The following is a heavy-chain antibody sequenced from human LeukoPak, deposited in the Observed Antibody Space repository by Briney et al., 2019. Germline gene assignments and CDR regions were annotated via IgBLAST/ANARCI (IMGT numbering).Heavy chain of an antibody. CDR1: GFNLRRYG. CDR3: AKLVVPAATTFDY. D-gene: IGHD2-2*01. Sequence: GFLKPFRAAPGFNLRRYGISRGRLASGKGLELVSAISGSGGSTYYADSVKGRFTISRDNSKNTLYLQMNSLRAEDTAVYYCAKLVVPAATTFDYWGQGTLVTVSS. CDR2: ISGSGGST. V-gene: IGHV3-23*01. J-gene: IGHJ4*02.